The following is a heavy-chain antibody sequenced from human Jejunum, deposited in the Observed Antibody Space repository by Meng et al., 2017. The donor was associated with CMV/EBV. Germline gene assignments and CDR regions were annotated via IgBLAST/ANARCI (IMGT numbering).Heavy chain of an antibody. V-gene: IGHV4-59*01. CDR2: LYYTGST. D-gene: IGHD3-3*01. Sequence: SISSSYWSWIRQPSVKGLEWIGCLYYTGSTNYNPSLKSRVTISVDTSTNQFSLKLSSVTAADTAVYYCARGGHYDLWSGYYPLDYWGQGTLVTVSS. CDR1: SISSSY. J-gene: IGHJ4*02. CDR3: ARGGHYDLWSGYYPLDY.